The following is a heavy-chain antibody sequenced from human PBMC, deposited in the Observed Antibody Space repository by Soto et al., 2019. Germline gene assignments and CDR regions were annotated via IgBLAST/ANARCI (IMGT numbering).Heavy chain of an antibody. V-gene: IGHV4-59*08. CDR1: GGSISSFY. CDR3: ARRVFWRKAVYYMDV. CDR2: IFDTGST. D-gene: IGHD3-3*01. Sequence: SETLSLTCTVSGGSISSFYWSWIRQPPGKGLEWIGYIFDTGSTNYNPSLKSRVTISVDTSKNQFSLKLSSVTAADTAVYYCARRVFWRKAVYYMDVWGKGTTVTAS. J-gene: IGHJ6*03.